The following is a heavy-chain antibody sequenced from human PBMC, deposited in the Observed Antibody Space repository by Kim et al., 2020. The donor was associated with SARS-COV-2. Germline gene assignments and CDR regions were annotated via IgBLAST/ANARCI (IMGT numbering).Heavy chain of an antibody. V-gene: IGHV4-61*02. Sequence: SETLSLTCTVSGGSISSGSYYWSWIRQPAGKGLEWIGRIYTSGSTNYNPSLKSRVTISVDTSKNQFSLKLSSVTAADTAVYYCARHSGGGSYLSFDYWGQGTLVTVSS. D-gene: IGHD1-26*01. CDR3: ARHSGGGSYLSFDY. CDR1: GGSISSGSYY. J-gene: IGHJ4*02. CDR2: IYTSGST.